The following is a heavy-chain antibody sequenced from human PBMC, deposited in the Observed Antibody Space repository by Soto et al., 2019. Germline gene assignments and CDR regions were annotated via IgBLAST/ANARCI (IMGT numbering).Heavy chain of an antibody. Sequence: QVQLVQSGAEEKKPGASVKVSCKASGYTFTSYAMHWVRQAPGQRLEWMGWINAGNGNTKDSQKFQGRVPITTDTSASTAYMELSSLRSEDTAVYYCARGSGVVVTDWGQGTLVTVSS. CDR2: INAGNGNT. V-gene: IGHV1-3*05. CDR1: GYTFTSYA. J-gene: IGHJ4*02. CDR3: ARGSGVVVTD. D-gene: IGHD2-2*01.